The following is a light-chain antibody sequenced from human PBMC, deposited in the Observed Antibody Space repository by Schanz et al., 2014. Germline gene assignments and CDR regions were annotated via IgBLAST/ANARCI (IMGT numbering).Light chain of an antibody. CDR2: DVS. Sequence: QSVLTQPRSVSGSPGQSVTISCTGTSSDVGGYNCVSWYQQHPGKAPKLMIYDVSKRPSGVPDRFSGSKSGNTASLTISGLQAEDEADYYCQSYDSSLSAVVFGGGTKLTVL. V-gene: IGLV2-11*01. CDR3: QSYDSSLSAVV. J-gene: IGLJ2*01. CDR1: SSDVGGYNC.